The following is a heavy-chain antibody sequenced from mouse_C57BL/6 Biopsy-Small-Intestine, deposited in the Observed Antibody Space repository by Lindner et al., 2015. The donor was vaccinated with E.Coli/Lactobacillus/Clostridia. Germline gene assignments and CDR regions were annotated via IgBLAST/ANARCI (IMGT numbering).Heavy chain of an antibody. Sequence: VQLQESGAELVKPGASAKMSCKASGYTFTNYWITWVKQRPGQGLEWIGDVYPGRGSTNYNEKFKNKATPTVDTSSSTVYMQLRGLTSEDSAVYYCAIYDRDNAMDYWGQGTSVIVST. CDR2: VYPGRGST. CDR1: GYTFTNYW. D-gene: IGHD2-12*01. V-gene: IGHV1-55*01. J-gene: IGHJ4*01. CDR3: AIYDRDNAMDY.